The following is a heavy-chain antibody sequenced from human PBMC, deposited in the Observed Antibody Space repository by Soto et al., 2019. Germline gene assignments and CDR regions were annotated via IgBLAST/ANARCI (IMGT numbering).Heavy chain of an antibody. J-gene: IGHJ5*02. D-gene: IGHD3-10*02. V-gene: IGHV4-31*03. Sequence: SETLSLTCTVSGGSISSGDYYWSWIRQHPGKGLEWIGYIYYSGSTYYNPSLKSRVTISVDTSKNQFSLKLSSVTAADTAVYYCARHGYCCSGPRGWFDPWGQGTLVTV. CDR3: ARHGYCCSGPRGWFDP. CDR2: IYYSGST. CDR1: GGSISSGDYY.